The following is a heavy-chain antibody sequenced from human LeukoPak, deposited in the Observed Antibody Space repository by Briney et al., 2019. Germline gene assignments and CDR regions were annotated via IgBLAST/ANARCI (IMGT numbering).Heavy chain of an antibody. Sequence: GGSLRLSCAASGFTFTSYAMSWVRQAPEKGLEWVSGINWNGGSTGYADSVKGRFTISRDNAKNSLYLQMNSLRAEDTALYHCARARYCSSTSCLGTYYFDYWGQGTLVTVSS. J-gene: IGHJ4*02. CDR1: GFTFTSYA. CDR2: INWNGGST. D-gene: IGHD2-2*01. V-gene: IGHV3-20*01. CDR3: ARARYCSSTSCLGTYYFDY.